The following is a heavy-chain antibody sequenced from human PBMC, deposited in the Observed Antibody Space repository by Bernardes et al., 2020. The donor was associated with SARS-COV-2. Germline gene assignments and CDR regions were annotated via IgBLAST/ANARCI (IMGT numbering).Heavy chain of an antibody. V-gene: IGHV4-59*08. J-gene: IGHJ6*02. CDR1: GGSISSYY. Sequence: SETLSLTCTVSGGSISSYYWSWIRQPPGKGLEWIGYIYYSGSTNYNPSLKSRVTISVDTSKNQFSLKLSSVTAADTAVYYCASGYYYYGMDVWGQGTTVTVSS. CDR3: ASGYYYYGMDV. CDR2: IYYSGST.